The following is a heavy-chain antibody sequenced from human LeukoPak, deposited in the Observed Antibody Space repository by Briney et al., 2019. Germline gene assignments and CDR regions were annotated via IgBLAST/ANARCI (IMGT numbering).Heavy chain of an antibody. J-gene: IGHJ4*02. CDR3: TKGHYYGSGSYWV. CDR2: INFSGGTT. Sequence: GGSLRLSCTSSGFTFGDFAMSWVRQAPGKGLEWVSAINFSGGTTYYADSVKGRFTISRDNFKNTLYLQMNGLRADDTAVYYCTKGHYYGSGSYWVWGQGTLVTVSS. V-gene: IGHV3-23*01. CDR1: GFTFGDFA. D-gene: IGHD3-10*01.